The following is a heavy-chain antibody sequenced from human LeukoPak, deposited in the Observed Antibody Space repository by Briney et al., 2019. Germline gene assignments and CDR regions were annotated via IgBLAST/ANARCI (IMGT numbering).Heavy chain of an antibody. CDR3: ARRGLSMYYYYMDV. CDR2: IKQDGSEK. Sequence: GGSLRLSCAASGFTFSSYWMSWVRQAPGKGLEWVADIKQDGSEKYYVDSVKGRFTISRDNAKNSLYLQMNSLRAEDTAVYYCARRGLSMYYYYMDVWGKGTTVTVSS. V-gene: IGHV3-7*01. D-gene: IGHD3-16*02. CDR1: GFTFSSYW. J-gene: IGHJ6*03.